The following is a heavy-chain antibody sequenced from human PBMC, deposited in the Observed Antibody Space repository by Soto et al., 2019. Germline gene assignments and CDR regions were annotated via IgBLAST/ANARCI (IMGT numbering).Heavy chain of an antibody. V-gene: IGHV3-30*18. D-gene: IGHD2-15*01. CDR2: ISYDGSNK. CDR3: AKDLRRYCSGGSCYANDY. J-gene: IGHJ4*02. CDR1: GFTFSSYG. Sequence: GGSLRLSCAASGFTFSSYGMHWVRQAPGKGLEWVAVISYDGSNKYYADSVKGRFTISRDNSKNTLYQQMNSLRAEDTAVYYCAKDLRRYCSGGSCYANDYWGQGTLVTVSS.